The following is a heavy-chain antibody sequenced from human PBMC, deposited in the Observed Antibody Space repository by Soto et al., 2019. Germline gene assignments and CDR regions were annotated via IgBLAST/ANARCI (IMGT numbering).Heavy chain of an antibody. CDR3: ARVSRFTTVTSGYYYYGMDV. CDR1: GYSFTSYW. V-gene: IGHV5-10-1*01. J-gene: IGHJ6*02. D-gene: IGHD4-4*01. Sequence: GESLKISCKGSGYSFTSYWISWVRQMPGKGLEWMGRIDPSDSYTNYSPSFQGHVTISADKPISTAYLQWSSLKASDTAMYYCARVSRFTTVTSGYYYYGMDVWGQGTTVTVSS. CDR2: IDPSDSYT.